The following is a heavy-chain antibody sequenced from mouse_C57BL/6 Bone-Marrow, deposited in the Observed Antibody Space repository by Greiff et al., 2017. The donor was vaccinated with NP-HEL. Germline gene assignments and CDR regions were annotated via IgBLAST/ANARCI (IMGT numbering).Heavy chain of an antibody. CDR1: GYTFTSYW. D-gene: IGHD1-3*01. CDR3: ASNFERSY. CDR2: IYPGSGST. V-gene: IGHV1-55*01. Sequence: QVHVKQPGAELVKPGASVKMSCKASGYTFTSYWITWVKQRPGQGLEWIGDIYPGSGSTNNNEKFKSKATLTVDTSSSTAYMQLSSLTSEDSAVYYCASNFERSYWGQGTTLTVSS. J-gene: IGHJ2*01.